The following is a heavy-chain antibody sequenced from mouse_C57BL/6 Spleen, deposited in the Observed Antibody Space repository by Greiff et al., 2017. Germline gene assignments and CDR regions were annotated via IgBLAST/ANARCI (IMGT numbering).Heavy chain of an antibody. CDR2: INPSGGDT. CDR1: GYTFTSYW. D-gene: IGHD1-1*01. J-gene: IGHJ3*01. CDR3: ARDGPFAY. Sequence: QVQLKQSGAELAKPGASVKLSCKASGYTFTSYWMHWVKQRPGQGLEWIGYINPSGGDTKYNQKFKDKATLTADKSSSTAYMQLSSLTYEDSACYCGARDGPFAYWGQGTLVTVSA. V-gene: IGHV1-7*01.